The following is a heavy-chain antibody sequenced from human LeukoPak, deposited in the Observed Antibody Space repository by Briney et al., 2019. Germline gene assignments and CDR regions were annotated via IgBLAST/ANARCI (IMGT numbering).Heavy chain of an antibody. V-gene: IGHV3-30*18. J-gene: IGHJ4*02. Sequence: GGSLRLSCAASGFTFRSYGMHWVRQAPGKGLEWVAVISYDGSNKYYADSVKGRFTISRDNSKNTLYLQMNSLRAEDTAVYYCAKGMYDSSGYFDYWGQGTLVTVSS. CDR3: AKGMYDSSGYFDY. CDR1: GFTFRSYG. D-gene: IGHD3-22*01. CDR2: ISYDGSNK.